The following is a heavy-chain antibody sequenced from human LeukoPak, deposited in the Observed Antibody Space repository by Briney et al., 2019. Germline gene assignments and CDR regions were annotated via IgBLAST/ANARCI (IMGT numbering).Heavy chain of an antibody. CDR2: IRYDGSDK. J-gene: IGHJ4*02. D-gene: IGHD2-21*02. CDR1: GFTFSSYG. Sequence: GGSLRLSCAASGFTFSSYGMHWVRQAPGKGLEWVTFIRYDGSDKYYADSVKGRFTISRDNSKNTLYLQMNSLRTEDTAVYYCAKDRGDTLTGYFHYWGQGTLVTVSS. V-gene: IGHV3-30*02. CDR3: AKDRGDTLTGYFHY.